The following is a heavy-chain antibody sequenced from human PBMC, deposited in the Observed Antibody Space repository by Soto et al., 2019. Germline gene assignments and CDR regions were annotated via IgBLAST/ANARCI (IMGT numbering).Heavy chain of an antibody. J-gene: IGHJ5*02. V-gene: IGHV4-31*03. CDR1: VAALNGGNYY. D-gene: IGHD2-21*01. Sequence: TLSVTCSVAVAALNGGNYYCCCIRQVPGKGLEWIGHIYVTGAVDYNPSLRDRITISQDTSERQFSLNLRLVTAADTAVYYCARIRIATNNYKWFDPWGQGTLVTVSS. CDR2: IYVTGAV. CDR3: ARIRIATNNYKWFDP.